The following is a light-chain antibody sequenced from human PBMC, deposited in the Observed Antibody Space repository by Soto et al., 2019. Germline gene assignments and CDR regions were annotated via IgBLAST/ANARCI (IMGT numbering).Light chain of an antibody. CDR3: QQYGSSRPT. J-gene: IGKJ4*01. CDR1: QSVTSSY. Sequence: EIVLTQSPGTLSLSPGERVTLSCRASQSVTSSYLAWYQQKPGQAPRLLIYGASTRATGIPDRFSGSGSGTDFTLTISRLEPEDFAVYYCQQYGSSRPTFGGGTKVDIK. CDR2: GAS. V-gene: IGKV3-20*01.